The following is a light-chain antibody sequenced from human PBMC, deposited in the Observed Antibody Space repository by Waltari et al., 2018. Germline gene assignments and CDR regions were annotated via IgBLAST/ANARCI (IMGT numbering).Light chain of an antibody. CDR2: EVI. CDR3: SSYAGSNTYVV. V-gene: IGLV2-8*01. Sequence: QSALTPPPSASGSPGQSVTLSCTGTSSDVGGSNYVSWYQQHPGKATKLMMYEVIKRTSGVPDRFAGSKSGNTDSLTVSGLQAEDEADYYCSSYAGSNTYVVFGGGPKLTVL. J-gene: IGLJ2*01. CDR1: SSDVGGSNY.